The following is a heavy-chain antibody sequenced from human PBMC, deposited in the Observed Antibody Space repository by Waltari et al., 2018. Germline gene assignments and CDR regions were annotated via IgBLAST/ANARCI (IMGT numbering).Heavy chain of an antibody. Sequence: QVQLVQSGAEVKKPGASVKVSCKASGYTFTSYYMHWVRQAPGQGLEWMGIINPSGGSTSYAQKFQGRVTMTRDTSTSTVYMELSSLRSEDTAVYYCARDRGYSGYDAYWYFDLWGRGTLVTVSS. D-gene: IGHD5-12*01. J-gene: IGHJ2*01. V-gene: IGHV1-46*01. CDR3: ARDRGYSGYDAYWYFDL. CDR1: GYTFTSYY. CDR2: INPSGGST.